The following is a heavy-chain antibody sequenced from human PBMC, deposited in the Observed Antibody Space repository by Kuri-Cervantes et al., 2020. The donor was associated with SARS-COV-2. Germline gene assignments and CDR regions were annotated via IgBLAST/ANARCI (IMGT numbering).Heavy chain of an antibody. J-gene: IGHJ4*02. D-gene: IGHD6-19*01. V-gene: IGHV3-48*01. Sequence: GGSLRLSCAASGFTFSSYSMNWVRQAPGKGLEWVSYISSGSSTIYYADSVKGRFTISRDNAKNSLYLQMNSLSAEDTAVYYCARDLISSGWYGLYGYWVQGTLVTVSS. CDR3: ARDLISSGWYGLYGY. CDR1: GFTFSSYS. CDR2: ISSGSSTI.